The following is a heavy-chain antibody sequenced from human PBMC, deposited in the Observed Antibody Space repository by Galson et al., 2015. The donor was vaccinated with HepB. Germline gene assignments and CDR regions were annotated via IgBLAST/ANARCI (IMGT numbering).Heavy chain of an antibody. CDR2: IWYDGSNK. J-gene: IGHJ4*02. V-gene: IGHV3-33*08. Sequence: SLRLSCAASGFTFSSYGMHWVRQAPGKGLEWVAVIWYDGSNKYYADSVKGRFTISRDNSKNTLYLQMNSLRAEDTAVYYCARDGAKYNYYGSGSYYSIFDYWGQGTLVTVSS. CDR1: GFTFSSYG. D-gene: IGHD3-10*01. CDR3: ARDGAKYNYYGSGSYYSIFDY.